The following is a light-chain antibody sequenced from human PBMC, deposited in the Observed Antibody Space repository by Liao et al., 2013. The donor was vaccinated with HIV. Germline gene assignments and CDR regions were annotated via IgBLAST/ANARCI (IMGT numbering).Light chain of an antibody. CDR2: QDT. CDR1: KLGDKY. Sequence: SYELTQPHAVSVSPGQTASIACSGDKLGDKYACWYQQRPGQSPVLVMYQDTKRPSGIPERFSGSNSGNTATLTLSGTQAMDEADYFCQAWDRSADVVFGGGTKLTVL. CDR3: QAWDRSADVV. J-gene: IGLJ2*01. V-gene: IGLV3-1*01.